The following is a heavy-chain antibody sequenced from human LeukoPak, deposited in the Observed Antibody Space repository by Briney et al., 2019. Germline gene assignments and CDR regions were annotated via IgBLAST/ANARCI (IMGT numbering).Heavy chain of an antibody. Sequence: GGSLRLSCAASGFTFSSYGMHWVRQAPGKGLEWVAFIQYDGSNDYYADSLEGRFTISRDNSKNTLYLQMNSLRTDDTAVYYCAKDPRGSGTLILYFYYYMDVWGKGTTVTVSS. CDR3: AKDPRGSGTLILYFYYYMDV. CDR1: GFTFSSYG. D-gene: IGHD1-26*01. V-gene: IGHV3-30*02. CDR2: IQYDGSND. J-gene: IGHJ6*03.